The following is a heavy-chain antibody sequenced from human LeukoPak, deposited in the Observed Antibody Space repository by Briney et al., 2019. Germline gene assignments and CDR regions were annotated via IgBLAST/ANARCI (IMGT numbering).Heavy chain of an antibody. D-gene: IGHD2-2*01. CDR3: AKGTLLGYCSSTSCLYQYYFDY. J-gene: IGHJ4*02. CDR1: GFTFSSYA. Sequence: GGSLRLSCAASGFTFSSYAMYWVRQAPGKGLEWVAAISGSGGNPYYADSVKGRFTISRDNSKNTLYLQMNSLRAEDTAVYYCAKGTLLGYCSSTSCLYQYYFDYWGQGTLVTVSS. CDR2: ISGSGGNP. V-gene: IGHV3-23*01.